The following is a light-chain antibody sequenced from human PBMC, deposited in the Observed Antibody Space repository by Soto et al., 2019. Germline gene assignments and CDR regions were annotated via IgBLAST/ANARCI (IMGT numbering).Light chain of an antibody. J-gene: IGKJ2*01. Sequence: EIVLTQSPDTLSLSPGERGTLSCRASQSVSSNYLAWYQQKPGQAPRLLIYDTSSRATGIPDRFSGSGSGTDFTLTISRLEPEDVAVYYCQQYGHAPHTFGQGTKLEIK. V-gene: IGKV3-20*01. CDR2: DTS. CDR1: QSVSSNY. CDR3: QQYGHAPHT.